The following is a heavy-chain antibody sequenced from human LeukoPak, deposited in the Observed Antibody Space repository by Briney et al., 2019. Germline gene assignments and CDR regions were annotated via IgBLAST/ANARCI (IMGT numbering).Heavy chain of an antibody. CDR2: INHSGIN. D-gene: IGHD3-16*01. V-gene: IGHV4-34*01. CDR3: AKKKVDVMGNQYYYYYGLDV. J-gene: IGHJ6*02. Sequence: SETLSLTCAVYGGSFSGYSLTWIRQPPGKGLEWLGEINHSGINHFNPSLKSRVTISADTSKKQVFLNLSSVTAADTAVYYCAKKKVDVMGNQYYYYYGLDVWGQGTTVTVSS. CDR1: GGSFSGYS.